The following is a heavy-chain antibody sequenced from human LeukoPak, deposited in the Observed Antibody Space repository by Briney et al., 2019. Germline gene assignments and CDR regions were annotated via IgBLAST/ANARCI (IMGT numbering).Heavy chain of an antibody. CDR3: TRDKGLASAGTEFDY. J-gene: IGHJ4*02. D-gene: IGHD6-25*01. CDR1: GFAFGDYA. CDR2: IRSKTYGGAA. Sequence: GGSLRLSCTASGFAFGDYAVSWVRQAPGEGLEWVGFIRSKTYGGAAEYAASVNGRFTISRDDSKSVAYLQMDSLKTEDSAMYYCTRDKGLASAGTEFDYWGQGTRVTVSS. V-gene: IGHV3-49*04.